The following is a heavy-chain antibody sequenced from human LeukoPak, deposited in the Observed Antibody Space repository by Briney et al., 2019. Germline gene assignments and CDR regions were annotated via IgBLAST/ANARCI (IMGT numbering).Heavy chain of an antibody. CDR2: IVVGSGDT. Sequence: SVKVSCKASGFTFSTSAVQWVRQARGQRPEWIGWIVVGSGDTNYAQKFQERVTITRDMSTSTAYMELSSLRSEDTAVYYCAAVPGVPTGITILYPSWYGMDVWGQGTTVTVSS. V-gene: IGHV1-58*01. D-gene: IGHD2-2*01. J-gene: IGHJ6*02. CDR3: AAVPGVPTGITILYPSWYGMDV. CDR1: GFTFSTSA.